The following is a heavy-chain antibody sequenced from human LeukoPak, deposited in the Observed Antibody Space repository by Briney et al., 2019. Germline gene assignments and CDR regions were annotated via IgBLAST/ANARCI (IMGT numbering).Heavy chain of an antibody. Sequence: GGSLRLSCAAAGFXFTYAWMSWVRQAPGKGLKWVSAISGSGGSTYYADSVKGRFTISRDNSKNTLYLQMNSLRAEDTAVYYCAKEVYGDYEYYFDYWGQGILVTVSS. V-gene: IGHV3-23*01. J-gene: IGHJ4*02. D-gene: IGHD4-17*01. CDR1: GFXFTYAW. CDR3: AKEVYGDYEYYFDY. CDR2: ISGSGGST.